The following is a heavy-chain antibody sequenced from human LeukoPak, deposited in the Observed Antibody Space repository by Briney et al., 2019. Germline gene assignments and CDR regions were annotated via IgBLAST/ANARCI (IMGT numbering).Heavy chain of an antibody. CDR2: IYYSGST. CDR1: GGSISSYY. J-gene: IGHJ5*02. V-gene: IGHV4-59*12. D-gene: IGHD3-10*01. CDR3: ARDADYYGSGSYSP. Sequence: SETLSLTCTVSGGSISSYYWSWIRQPPGKGLEWIGYIYYSGSTNYNPSLKSRVTMSVDTSKNQFSLKLSSVTAADTAVYYCARDADYYGSGSYSPWGQGTLVTVSS.